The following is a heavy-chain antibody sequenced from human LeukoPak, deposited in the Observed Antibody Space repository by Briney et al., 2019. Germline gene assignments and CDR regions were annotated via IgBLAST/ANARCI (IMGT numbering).Heavy chain of an antibody. CDR2: IWYDGSNK. CDR3: ASAYSSSWYTFDY. J-gene: IGHJ4*02. D-gene: IGHD6-13*01. V-gene: IGHV3-33*01. CDR1: GFTFSSYG. Sequence: PGRSLRLSCAASGFTFSSYGMHWVRQAPGKGLEWVAVIWYDGSNKYYADSVKGRFTISRDNSKNTLYLQMNSLRAEDTAVYYCASAYSSSWYTFDYWGQGTLVTVSS.